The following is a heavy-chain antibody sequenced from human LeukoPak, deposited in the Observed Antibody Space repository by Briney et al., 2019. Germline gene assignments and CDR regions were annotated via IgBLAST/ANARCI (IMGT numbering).Heavy chain of an antibody. Sequence: SETLSLTCVVSGVSVSGYYWGWIRQPPGRGLEWLGYIYYSGSTNYNPSLKSRVTISVDTSKNQFSLRLSSVTAADTAVYYCARDGSNWSNDYYHGVDVWGQGTTVTVSS. V-gene: IGHV4-59*02. D-gene: IGHD4-11*01. J-gene: IGHJ6*02. CDR2: IYYSGST. CDR3: ARDGSNWSNDYYHGVDV. CDR1: GVSVSGYY.